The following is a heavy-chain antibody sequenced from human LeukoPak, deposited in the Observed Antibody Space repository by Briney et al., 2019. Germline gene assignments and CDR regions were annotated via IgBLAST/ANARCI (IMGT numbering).Heavy chain of an antibody. CDR3: ARQLYCGGDCYSFDY. Sequence: SETLSLTCTVSGASISSSSYYWGWIRQPPGKGLEWIGSISYSGSTYYNPSLESRVTISVDTSKNQFSLKLSSVTAADTAVYYCARQLYCGGDCYSFDYWDQGTLVTVSS. J-gene: IGHJ4*02. V-gene: IGHV4-39*01. D-gene: IGHD2-21*02. CDR2: ISYSGST. CDR1: GASISSSSYY.